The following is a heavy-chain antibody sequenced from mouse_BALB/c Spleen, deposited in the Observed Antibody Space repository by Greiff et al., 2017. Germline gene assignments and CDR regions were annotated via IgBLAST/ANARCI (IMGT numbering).Heavy chain of an antibody. J-gene: IGHJ1*01. V-gene: IGHV7-1*02. Sequence: DVMLVESGGGLVQPGGSLRFSCATSGFTFSDFYMEWVRQPPGKRLEWIAASRNKANDYTTEYSLSVKGRFIVSRYTSQSILYLQMIALGAEHTAIYYCASDGIYPHWYFDVWGAGTTVTVSS. CDR2: SRNKANDYTT. D-gene: IGHD2-1*01. CDR1: GFTFSDFY. CDR3: ASDGIYPHWYFDV.